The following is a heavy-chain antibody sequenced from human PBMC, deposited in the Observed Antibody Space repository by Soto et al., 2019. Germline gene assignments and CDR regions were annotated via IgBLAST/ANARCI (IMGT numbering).Heavy chain of an antibody. D-gene: IGHD3-10*01. CDR3: ASTYYNLNSGPLDH. V-gene: IGHV4-39*07. J-gene: IGHJ4*02. CDR1: GGSVSSNSYS. Sequence: SETLSLTCTVSGGSVSSNSYSWGWIRQSPGKGLEWIATIYSTDKTYYNPSLLSRVTISVDTSMNEFYLRLSSVTDADTAVYYCASTYYNLNSGPLDHWGQGTLVTVSS. CDR2: IYSTDKT.